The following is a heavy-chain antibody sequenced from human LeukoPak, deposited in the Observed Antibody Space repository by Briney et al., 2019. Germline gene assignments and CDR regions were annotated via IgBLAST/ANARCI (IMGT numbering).Heavy chain of an antibody. V-gene: IGHV3-21*01. CDR1: GFTFSSYS. J-gene: IGHJ4*02. CDR3: AMERDMEPFDY. Sequence: GGSLRLSCAASGFTFSSYSMNWVRQAPGKGLEWVSSISSSSSYIYYADSVKGRFTISRDNAKNSLYLQMNSLRSEDTAVYYCAMERDMEPFDYWGQGTLVTVSS. CDR2: ISSSSSYI. D-gene: IGHD1-1*01.